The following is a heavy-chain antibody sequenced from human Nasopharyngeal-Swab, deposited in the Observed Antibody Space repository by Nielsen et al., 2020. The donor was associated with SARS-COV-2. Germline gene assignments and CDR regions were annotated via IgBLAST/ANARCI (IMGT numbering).Heavy chain of an antibody. Sequence: WIRQPPGKGLEWVSCISSSGSTIYYADSVKGRFTISRDNAKNSLYLQMNSLRAEDTAVYYCARGGIGIVGASDAFDIWGQGTMVTVSS. CDR2: ISSSGSTI. CDR3: ARGGIGIVGASDAFDI. V-gene: IGHV3-11*01. D-gene: IGHD1-26*01. J-gene: IGHJ3*02.